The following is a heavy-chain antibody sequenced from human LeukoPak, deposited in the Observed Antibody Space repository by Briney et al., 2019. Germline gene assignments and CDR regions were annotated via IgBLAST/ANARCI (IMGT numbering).Heavy chain of an antibody. D-gene: IGHD2-21*02. J-gene: IGHJ4*02. V-gene: IGHV1-18*01. CDR1: GYTFTSYG. Sequence: GASVKVSCKASGYTFTSYGISWVRQAPGQGLEWMGWISAYNGNTNYAQKLQGRVTMTTDTSTGTAYMELRSLRSDDTAMYYCARLAYCGGDCYRDFDYWGQGTLVTVSS. CDR3: ARLAYCGGDCYRDFDY. CDR2: ISAYNGNT.